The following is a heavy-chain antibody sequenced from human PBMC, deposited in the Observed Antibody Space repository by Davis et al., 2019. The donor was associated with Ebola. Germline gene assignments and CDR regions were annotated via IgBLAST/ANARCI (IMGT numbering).Heavy chain of an antibody. V-gene: IGHV3-23*01. Sequence: PGGSLRLSCAASGFTFSSYAMPWVRQAPGKGLEWVSAISGSGGSTYYADSVKGRFTISRDNSKNTLYLQMNSLRAEDTAVYYCAKPPLPAGDWYFDLWGRGTLVTVSS. CDR1: GFTFSSYA. CDR2: ISGSGGST. D-gene: IGHD3-10*01. CDR3: AKPPLPAGDWYFDL. J-gene: IGHJ2*01.